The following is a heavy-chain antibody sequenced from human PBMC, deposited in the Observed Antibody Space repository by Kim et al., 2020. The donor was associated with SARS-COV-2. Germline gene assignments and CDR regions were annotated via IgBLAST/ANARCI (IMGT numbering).Heavy chain of an antibody. CDR3: AKAGSGSYHTFDY. J-gene: IGHJ4*02. D-gene: IGHD1-26*01. V-gene: IGHV3-30*18. CDR2: ISYDGSNK. CDR1: GFTFSSYG. Sequence: GGSLRLSCAASGFTFSSYGMHWVRQAPGKGLEWVAVISYDGSNKYYADSVKGRFTISRDNSKNTLYLQMNSLRAEDTAVYYCAKAGSGSYHTFDYWGQGTLVTVSS.